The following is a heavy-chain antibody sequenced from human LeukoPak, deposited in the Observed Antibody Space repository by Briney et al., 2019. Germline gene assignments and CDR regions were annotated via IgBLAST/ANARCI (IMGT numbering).Heavy chain of an antibody. J-gene: IGHJ5*02. CDR3: ARVRDYYDSSGYSYWFDP. D-gene: IGHD3-22*01. CDR1: GGSISSYY. V-gene: IGHV4-59*01. CDR2: IYYSGST. Sequence: SETLSLTCTVSGGSISSYYWSWIRQPPGKGLEWLGYIYYSGSTNYNPSLKSRVTISVDTSKNQFSLKLSSVTAADTAVYYCARVRDYYDSSGYSYWFDPWGQGTLVTVSS.